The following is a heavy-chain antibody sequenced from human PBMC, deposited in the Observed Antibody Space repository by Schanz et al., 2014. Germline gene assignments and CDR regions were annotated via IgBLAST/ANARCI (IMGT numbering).Heavy chain of an antibody. D-gene: IGHD3-9*01. CDR2: ISSSGSYI. CDR3: ARDSRSDYDFLTAYYAIDY. J-gene: IGHJ4*02. CDR1: GFTISSYS. Sequence: EVHLVESGGGLVKRGGSLRLSCAASGFTISSYSMNWVRQAPGKGLEWVSSISSSGSYIHYADSVKGRFTISRDNAKNALYLQMNSLRAEDTAVYYCARDSRSDYDFLTAYYAIDYWGQGTQVTVSS. V-gene: IGHV3-21*01.